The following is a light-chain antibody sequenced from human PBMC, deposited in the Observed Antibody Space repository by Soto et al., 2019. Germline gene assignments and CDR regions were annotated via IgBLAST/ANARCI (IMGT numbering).Light chain of an antibody. Sequence: QSALTQPASMSGSPGQSITISCTGTSSDVGAYNYVSWYQQHPGKAPKLMIYDVTNRPSGVSNRFSGSKSGNTASLTISGLQAEDEADYYCSSYTGSSTLVVFGGGTKLTVL. CDR3: SSYTGSSTLVV. V-gene: IGLV2-14*01. J-gene: IGLJ2*01. CDR1: SSDVGAYNY. CDR2: DVT.